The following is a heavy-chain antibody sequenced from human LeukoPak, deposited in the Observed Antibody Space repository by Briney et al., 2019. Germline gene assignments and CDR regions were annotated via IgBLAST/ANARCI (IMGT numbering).Heavy chain of an antibody. Sequence: PSETLSLTCAVYGGSFSGYYWSWIRQPPGKGLEWIGEINHSGSTNYNPSLKSRVTISVDTSKNQFSLKLSSVTAADTAVYYCARVKALWCGESRFDYWGQGTLVTVSS. CDR3: ARVKALWCGESRFDY. CDR1: GGSFSGYY. V-gene: IGHV4-34*01. J-gene: IGHJ4*02. CDR2: INHSGST. D-gene: IGHD3-10*01.